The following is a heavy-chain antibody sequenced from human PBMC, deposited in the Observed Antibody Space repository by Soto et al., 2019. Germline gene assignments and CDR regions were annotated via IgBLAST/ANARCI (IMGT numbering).Heavy chain of an antibody. CDR1: AGTFSSYS. CDR3: ARDQGSYDSSGYSGTIYAFDV. J-gene: IGHJ3*01. V-gene: IGHV1-69*13. Sequence: SVKVSCKASAGTFSSYSISWVRQAPGQGLEWMGGIIPIFGTANYAQKFQGRVTITADESTSTAYMELSSLRSEDTAVYYCARDQGSYDSSGYSGTIYAFDVWGQGTLVTVPS. CDR2: IIPIFGTA. D-gene: IGHD3-22*01.